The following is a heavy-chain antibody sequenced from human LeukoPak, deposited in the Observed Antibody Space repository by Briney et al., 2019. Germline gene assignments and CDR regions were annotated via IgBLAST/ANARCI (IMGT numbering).Heavy chain of an antibody. V-gene: IGHV4-59*01. CDR2: IYYSGST. Sequence: PSETLSLTCTVSGGSISSYSWTWIRQPPGKGLEWIGNIYYSGSTNYNPSLKSRVTISIDTSKNQFSLKLSSVTAADTAIYYCAGDSSGWYFDYWGPGALVTVSS. CDR3: AGDSSGWYFDY. J-gene: IGHJ4*02. CDR1: GGSISSYS. D-gene: IGHD6-19*01.